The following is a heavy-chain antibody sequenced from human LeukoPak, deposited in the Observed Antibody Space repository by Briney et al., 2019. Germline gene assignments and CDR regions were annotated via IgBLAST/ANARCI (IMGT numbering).Heavy chain of an antibody. V-gene: IGHV3-74*01. CDR1: GFTFSSYW. D-gene: IGHD3-22*01. Sequence: SGGSLRLSCAASGFTFSSYWMHWVRQAPGKGLVWVSRINSDGSSTSYADSVKGRFTISRDNAKNTLYLQMNSLRAEDTALYYCAKGGRDSSGYYYGDSWGQGTLVTVSS. J-gene: IGHJ4*02. CDR2: INSDGSST. CDR3: AKGGRDSSGYYYGDS.